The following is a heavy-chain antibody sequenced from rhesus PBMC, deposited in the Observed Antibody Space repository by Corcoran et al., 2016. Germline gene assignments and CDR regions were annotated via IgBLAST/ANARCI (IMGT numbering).Heavy chain of an antibody. V-gene: IGHV4S11*01. D-gene: IGHD6-13*01. J-gene: IGHJ5-2*02. CDR1: SGSISSNY. CDR2: IFGSGSST. Sequence: QVQLQESGPGLVKPLETLSLTCAVSSGSISSNYWSWIRQAPGTGLEWIGYIFGSGSSTNYNPSLKSRVTLSVDTSKNHLSLKLSSVTAADTAVYYCARHGGRVAAGGYSLDVWGRGVLVTVSS. CDR3: ARHGGRVAAGGYSLDV.